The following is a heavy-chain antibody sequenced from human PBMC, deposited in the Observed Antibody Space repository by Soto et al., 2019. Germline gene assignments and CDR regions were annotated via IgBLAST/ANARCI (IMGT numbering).Heavy chain of an antibody. J-gene: IGHJ6*02. V-gene: IGHV3-64D*06. CDR3: VKGRAKHCIGSTCGLWMDL. CDR2: IHTGDETT. D-gene: IGHD2-21*01. CDR1: GFTFKSHA. Sequence: PGGSLRLSCSASGFTFKSHAMHWVRQAPGKGLEYVSSIHTGDETTFYADAVKGRFIVSRDNSNNTLDLQMTSLKYEDSGVYYCVKGRAKHCIGSTCGLWMDLWGQGXTVTVSS.